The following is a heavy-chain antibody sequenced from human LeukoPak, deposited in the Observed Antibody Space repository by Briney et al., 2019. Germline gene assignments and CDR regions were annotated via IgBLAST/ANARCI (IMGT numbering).Heavy chain of an antibody. CDR1: GFTFSSYE. J-gene: IGHJ3*02. CDR3: HYDSSGHDAFDS. CDR2: ISSSGSTK. D-gene: IGHD3-22*01. V-gene: IGHV3-48*03. Sequence: GGSLRLSCAASGFTFSSYEMNWVRQAPGKGLEWVSSISSSGSTKYYADSLKGRFTISRDNARNSLYLQMNSLRAEDTAVYYCHYDSSGHDAFDSWGQGTMGTVSA.